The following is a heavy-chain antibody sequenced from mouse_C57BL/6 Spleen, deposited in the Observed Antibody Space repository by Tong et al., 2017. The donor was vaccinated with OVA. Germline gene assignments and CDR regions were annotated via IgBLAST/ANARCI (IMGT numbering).Heavy chain of an antibody. CDR2: INPSSGYA. D-gene: IGHD2-14*01. Sequence: VQLQESGAELVKPGASVKVSCKASGYTFTSYWMHWVKQRPGQGLEWIGYINPSSGYAKYNQKFKDKATLTADKSSSTAYMQLSSLTSEDSAVYYCVRAGYPFYAMDYWGQGTSVTVSS. CDR1: GYTFTSYW. V-gene: IGHV1-7*01. J-gene: IGHJ4*01. CDR3: VRAGYPFYAMDY.